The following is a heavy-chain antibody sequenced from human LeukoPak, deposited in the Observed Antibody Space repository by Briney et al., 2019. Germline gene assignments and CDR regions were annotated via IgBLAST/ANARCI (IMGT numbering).Heavy chain of an antibody. J-gene: IGHJ4*02. CDR2: IKQDGSEK. CDR3: ARDSAGYDY. D-gene: IGHD6-13*01. CDR1: GFTFSTYW. Sequence: GGSLRLSCAAPGFTFSTYWMSWVRQAPGKGLEWVANIKQDGSEKYYVDSVKGRFTISRDNAKNSLYLQMNSLRAEDTAMYYCARDSAGYDYWGQGTLVTVSS. V-gene: IGHV3-7*01.